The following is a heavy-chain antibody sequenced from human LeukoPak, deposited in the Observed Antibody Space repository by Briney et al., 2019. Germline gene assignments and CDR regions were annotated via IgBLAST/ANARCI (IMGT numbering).Heavy chain of an antibody. CDR3: ARAAPGDCSSGSGYSEYNWFDP. CDR1: GYTFTSYA. Sequence: ASVKVSCKASGYTFTSYAMHWVRQAPGQRLEWMGWINAGNGNTKYSQKFKGRVTITRDTSASTAYMELSSLRSEDTAVYYCARAAPGDCSSGSGYSEYNWFDPWGQGTLVTVSS. J-gene: IGHJ5*02. CDR2: INAGNGNT. D-gene: IGHD2-15*01. V-gene: IGHV1-3*01.